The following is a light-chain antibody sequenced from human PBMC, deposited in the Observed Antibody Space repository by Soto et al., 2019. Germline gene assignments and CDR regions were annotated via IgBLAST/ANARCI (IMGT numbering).Light chain of an antibody. J-gene: IGLJ1*01. CDR2: EVS. V-gene: IGLV2-14*01. Sequence: SVLTQPASVSGSPGQSITISCTGTSSDVGGYNYVSWYQHHPGKAPKLLISEVSNRPSGISNRFSGSKSGNTASLTISGLQAEDEADYYCTSRSSSSTYVFGTGTKVTV. CDR3: TSRSSSSTYV. CDR1: SSDVGGYNY.